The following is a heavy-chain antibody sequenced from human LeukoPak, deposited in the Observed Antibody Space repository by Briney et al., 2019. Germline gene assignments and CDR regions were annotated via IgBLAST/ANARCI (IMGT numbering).Heavy chain of an antibody. D-gene: IGHD2-21*02. CDR3: ARGPSLVVVTAIPFDY. V-gene: IGHV1-46*01. CDR1: GYTFASYY. Sequence: ASVKVSCKASGYTFASYYMHWVRQAPGQGLEWMGIINPSGGSTSYAQKFRGRVTMTRDTSTSAVYMELSSLRSEDTAVYYCARGPSLVVVTAIPFDYWGQGTQVTVSS. CDR2: INPSGGST. J-gene: IGHJ4*02.